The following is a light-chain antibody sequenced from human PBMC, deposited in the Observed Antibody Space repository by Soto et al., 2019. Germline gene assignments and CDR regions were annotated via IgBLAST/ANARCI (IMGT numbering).Light chain of an antibody. V-gene: IGKV3-20*01. CDR3: QQYGSSPWT. CDR1: QSVSSNN. CDR2: GAS. J-gene: IGKJ5*01. Sequence: EIVLTQSPGPLSLSPGERATPSCRSSQSVSSNNLVWYQQKPGQAPRLLIYGASYRAAGIPDRFSGCGSGTDFTLTISRLEPEDVALYYCQQYGSSPWTFGQGTRLEIK.